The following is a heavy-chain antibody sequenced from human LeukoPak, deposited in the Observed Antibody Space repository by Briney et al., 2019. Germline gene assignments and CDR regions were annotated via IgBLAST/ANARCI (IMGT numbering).Heavy chain of an antibody. Sequence: ASVKVSCKASGYTFTSYAMHWVRQAPGQRLEWMGWSNAGNGNTKYSQKFQGRVTITRDTSASTAYMELSSLRSEDTAVYYCASGLGWRSTAPMDYWGQGTLVTVSS. CDR2: SNAGNGNT. J-gene: IGHJ4*02. D-gene: IGHD5-18*01. V-gene: IGHV1-3*01. CDR3: ASGLGWRSTAPMDY. CDR1: GYTFTSYA.